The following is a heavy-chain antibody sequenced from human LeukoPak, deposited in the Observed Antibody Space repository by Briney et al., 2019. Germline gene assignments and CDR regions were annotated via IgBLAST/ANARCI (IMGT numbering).Heavy chain of an antibody. V-gene: IGHV4-39*07. Sequence: PSETLSLTCTVSGGSISSSSYYWGWIRQPPGKGLEWIGSIYYSGSTYYNPSLKSRVTISVDTSKNQFSLKLSSVTAADTAVYYCARVGSSSRYFDLWSRGTLVTVSS. J-gene: IGHJ2*01. CDR3: ARVGSSSRYFDL. D-gene: IGHD6-13*01. CDR1: GGSISSSSYY. CDR2: IYYSGST.